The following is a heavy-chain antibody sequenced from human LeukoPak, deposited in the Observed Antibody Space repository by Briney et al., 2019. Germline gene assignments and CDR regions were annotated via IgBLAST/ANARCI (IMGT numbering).Heavy chain of an antibody. J-gene: IGHJ3*02. Sequence: ETLSLTCTVSGGSISSSSYYWGWIRQPPGKGLEWIGGIYYSGSTYYNPSLKSRVTISVDTSKNQFSLKLSSVTAADTAVYYCARLLGAFDIWGQGTMVNVSS. CDR2: IYYSGST. D-gene: IGHD3-16*01. CDR1: GGSISSSSYY. V-gene: IGHV4-39*01. CDR3: ARLLGAFDI.